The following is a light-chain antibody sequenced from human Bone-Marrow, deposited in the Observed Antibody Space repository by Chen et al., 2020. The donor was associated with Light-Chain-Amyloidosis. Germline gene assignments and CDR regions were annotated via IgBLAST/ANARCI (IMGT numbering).Light chain of an antibody. CDR3: QQYYSTPLT. J-gene: IGKJ1*01. V-gene: IGKV4-1*01. CDR1: QSIQYNSDNKNY. Sequence: DIVMTQSPDSLAVSLGERATINCKSSQSIQYNSDNKNYLAWYQQKPGQPPKLLIYWASTRESGVPDRFRGSGSETDFTLTISSLQAEDMAVYYCQQYYSTPLTFGQGTRVEIK. CDR2: WAS.